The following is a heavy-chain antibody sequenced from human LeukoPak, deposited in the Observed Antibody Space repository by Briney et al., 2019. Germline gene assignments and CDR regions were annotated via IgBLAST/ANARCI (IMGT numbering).Heavy chain of an antibody. J-gene: IGHJ3*02. CDR3: ATYYYDGTGYYYRGFHI. V-gene: IGHV4-59*01. CDR1: GGSISSYY. D-gene: IGHD3-22*01. CDR2: IYYSGNT. Sequence: SETLSLTCTVSGGSISSYYWNWIRQPPGKGLEWIGYIYYSGNTNYNPSLKSQVTMSVDTSKNQFSLKLSSVTAADTAVYYCATYYYDGTGYYYRGFHIWGQGTMVTVSS.